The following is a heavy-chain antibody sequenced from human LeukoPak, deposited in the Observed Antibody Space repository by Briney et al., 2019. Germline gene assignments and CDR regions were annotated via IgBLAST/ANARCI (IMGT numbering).Heavy chain of an antibody. J-gene: IGHJ4*02. CDR1: GYTFTNYG. D-gene: IGHD5/OR15-5a*01. Sequence: GASVKVSCKASGYTFTNYGISWVRQAPGQGLEWMGWISADSGYTHYAQKIQGRVTVTTEASTSTAYMELRSLTSYDTAVYYCARDAVSTTTAGGIDYWGQGTLVTVSS. V-gene: IGHV1-18*01. CDR2: ISADSGYT. CDR3: ARDAVSTTTAGGIDY.